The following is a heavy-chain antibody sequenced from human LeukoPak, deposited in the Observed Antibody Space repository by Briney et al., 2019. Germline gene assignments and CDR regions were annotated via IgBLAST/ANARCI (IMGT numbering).Heavy chain of an antibody. CDR2: IYYSGST. J-gene: IGHJ4*02. Sequence: PSQTLSLTCTVSGGSISSGDYYWSWIRQPPGKGLEWIGYIYYSGSTYYNPSLESRVTISVDTSKNRFSLKVTSVTAADTAMYCVRGSGSWGPFDYLGQGTLVFVSS. D-gene: IGHD6-13*01. CDR3: RGSGSWGPFDY. CDR1: GGSISSGDYY. V-gene: IGHV4-30-4*03.